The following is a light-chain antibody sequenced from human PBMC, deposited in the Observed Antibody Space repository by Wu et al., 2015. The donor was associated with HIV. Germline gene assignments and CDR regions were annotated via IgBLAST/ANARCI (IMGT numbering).Light chain of an antibody. J-gene: IGKJ5*01. Sequence: EIVLTQSPATLSLSPGERATLSCRASRSINSLLAWYQQKPGQAPRLLIYAASLRASGIPARFSGRGSGTDFTLTINSLEPEDSAVYYCQQHTNWPLTFGQGTRLEI. V-gene: IGKV3-11*01. CDR1: RSINSL. CDR3: QQHTNWPLT. CDR2: AAS.